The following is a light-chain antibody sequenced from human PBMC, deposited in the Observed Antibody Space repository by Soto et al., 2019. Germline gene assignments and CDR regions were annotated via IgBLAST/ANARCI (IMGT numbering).Light chain of an antibody. CDR1: QSVSDY. J-gene: IGKJ2*01. CDR3: QQSFTTPRT. CDR2: AAS. V-gene: IGKV1-39*01. Sequence: DIQMTQSPSSLSASVGERVTITCRASQSVSDYLNWYQQKPGKAPDLLIYAASSLQSGVPSRFSGSGSGTDFTLTISSLQPEDFAIYYCQQSFTTPRTFGQGTKLEIK.